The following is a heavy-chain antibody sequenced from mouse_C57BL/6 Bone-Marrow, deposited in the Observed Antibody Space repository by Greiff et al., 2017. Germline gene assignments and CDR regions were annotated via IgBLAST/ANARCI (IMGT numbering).Heavy chain of an antibody. CDR1: GYTFTSYT. CDR2: INPSSGYT. V-gene: IGHV1-4*01. Sequence: QVHVKQSGAELARPGASVKMSCKASGYTFTSYTMHWVKQRPGQGLEWIGYINPSSGYTKYNQKFKDKATLTADKSSSTAYMQLSSLTSEDSAVYSCSRRSFAYWGQGTVVTVSA. J-gene: IGHJ3*01. CDR3: SRRSFAY.